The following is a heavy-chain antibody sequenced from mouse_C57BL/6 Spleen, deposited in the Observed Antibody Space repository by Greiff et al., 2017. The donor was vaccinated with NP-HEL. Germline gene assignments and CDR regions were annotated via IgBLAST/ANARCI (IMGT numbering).Heavy chain of an antibody. V-gene: IGHV5-9*01. D-gene: IGHD1-1*01. CDR3: ARHCYGSSYGGFDY. Sequence: DVKLVESGGGLVKPGGSLKLSCAASGFTFSSYTMSWVRQTPEKRLEWVATISGGGGNTYYPDSVKGRFTISRDNAKNTLYLQMSSLRSEDTALYYCARHCYGSSYGGFDYWGQGTTLTVSS. CDR1: GFTFSSYT. CDR2: ISGGGGNT. J-gene: IGHJ2*01.